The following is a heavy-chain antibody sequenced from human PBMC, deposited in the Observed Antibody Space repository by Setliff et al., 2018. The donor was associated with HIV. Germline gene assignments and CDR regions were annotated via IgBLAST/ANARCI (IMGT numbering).Heavy chain of an antibody. CDR2: ISYSGST. D-gene: IGHD3-22*01. V-gene: IGHV4-39*07. J-gene: IGHJ4*02. CDR3: ARDRRYFDSSGHDY. CDR1: GVPTSASTYY. Sequence: SETLSLTCTVSGVPTSASTYYWGWIRQPPGKGLDWIGYISYSGSTYYNPSLKSRVTISVDTSKNQFSLKLSSVTAADTAVYYCARDRRYFDSSGHDYWGQGTLVTVSS.